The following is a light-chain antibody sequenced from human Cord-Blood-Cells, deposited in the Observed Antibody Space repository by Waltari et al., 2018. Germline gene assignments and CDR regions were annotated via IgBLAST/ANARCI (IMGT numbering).Light chain of an antibody. V-gene: IGLV1-47*01. CDR2: RNN. CDR1: SSNLGSNY. J-gene: IGLJ3*02. CDR3: AAWDDSLSGWV. Sequence: QSVLTQPPSASGTPGQRVTISCSGSSSNLGSNYVYWYQQLPGTAPKLLLYRNNQRTSGVPVRFSGSKSGTSASLAISGLRSEDEADYYCAAWDDSLSGWVFGGGTKLTVL.